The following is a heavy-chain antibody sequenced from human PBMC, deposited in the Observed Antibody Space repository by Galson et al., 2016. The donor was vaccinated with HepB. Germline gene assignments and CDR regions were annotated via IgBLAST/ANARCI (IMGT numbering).Heavy chain of an antibody. J-gene: IGHJ4*02. Sequence: SLRLSCAASGSTFSDYGIHWVRQAPGKLLEWVAVLSFDGITKYYADSVKGRFIISRDNSKNTVYLQMNSLRAEDTAVYYCAKDAYTWRWLLSFFPDYWGQGTLVTVSS. CDR3: AKDAYTWRWLLSFFPDY. CDR1: GSTFSDYG. CDR2: LSFDGITK. V-gene: IGHV3-30*18. D-gene: IGHD5-24*01.